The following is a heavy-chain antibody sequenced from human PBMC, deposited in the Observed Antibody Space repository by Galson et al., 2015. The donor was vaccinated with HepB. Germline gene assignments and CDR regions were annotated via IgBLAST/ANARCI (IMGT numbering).Heavy chain of an antibody. J-gene: IGHJ4*02. D-gene: IGHD6-13*01. CDR1: GYTFSTYP. Sequence: SVKVSCKASGYTFSTYPITWVRQAPGQGLEWMGWISAYNGNTKFAQKFQGRVSMTTDTSTNTAYMDLTTLRSDDTAVYYCARVRYSNSPPEFWGQGTLVSVSS. CDR2: ISAYNGNT. CDR3: ARVRYSNSPPEF. V-gene: IGHV1-18*01.